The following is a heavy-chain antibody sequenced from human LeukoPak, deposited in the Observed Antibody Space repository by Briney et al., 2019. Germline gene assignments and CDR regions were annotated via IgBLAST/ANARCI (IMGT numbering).Heavy chain of an antibody. J-gene: IGHJ4*02. CDR1: GGSVNSGSYY. CDR2: IYYSGST. Sequence: PSETLSLTCTVSGGSVNSGSYYWNWIRQPPGKGLEWIGYIYYSGSTNYNPSLKSRVTISVDTSKNQFSLKLSSVTAADTAVYYCASHYYDSSGPIFGYWGQGTLVTVFS. V-gene: IGHV4-61*01. CDR3: ASHYYDSSGPIFGY. D-gene: IGHD3-22*01.